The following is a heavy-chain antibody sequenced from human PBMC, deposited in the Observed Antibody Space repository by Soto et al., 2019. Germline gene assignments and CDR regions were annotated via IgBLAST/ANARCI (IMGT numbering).Heavy chain of an antibody. Sequence: EXLKISCKCSGYXFTSYLLVWVRHMPGKGLEWMGIIYPGDSDTRYSPSFQGQVTISADRSISTAYLKWRRLKASDTAMYYCARQHDYYGMDVWGQGNTVTVS. CDR2: IYPGDSDT. CDR1: GYXFTSYL. CDR3: ARQHDYYGMDV. J-gene: IGHJ6*02. V-gene: IGHV5-51*01.